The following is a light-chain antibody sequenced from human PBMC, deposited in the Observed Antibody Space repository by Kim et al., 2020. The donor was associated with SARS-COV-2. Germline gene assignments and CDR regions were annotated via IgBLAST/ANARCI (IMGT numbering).Light chain of an antibody. Sequence: QSALTQPPSASGSPGQSVTISCSGTSSDFGGFNYVSWYQQHPGKAPKLIIYEVIKRPSGVPDRFSGSKYGNTASLTVSGLQAEDEADYYCTTHGGYNYVFGTGTKVTVL. V-gene: IGLV2-8*01. CDR3: TTHGGYNYV. CDR2: EVI. J-gene: IGLJ1*01. CDR1: SSDFGGFNY.